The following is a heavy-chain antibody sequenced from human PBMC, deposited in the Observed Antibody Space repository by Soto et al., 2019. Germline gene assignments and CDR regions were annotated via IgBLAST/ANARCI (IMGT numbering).Heavy chain of an antibody. CDR2: IIPIFGTA. J-gene: IGHJ5*02. V-gene: IGHV1-69*06. Sequence: ASVRVSCKASGGTFSSYAISWVRQAPGQGLEWMGGIIPIFGTANYAQKFQGRVTITADKSTSTAYMELSSLRSEDTAVYYCARDPPGEQRDWFDPWGQGTLVTVSS. CDR1: GGTFSSYA. CDR3: ARDPPGEQRDWFDP. D-gene: IGHD3-16*01.